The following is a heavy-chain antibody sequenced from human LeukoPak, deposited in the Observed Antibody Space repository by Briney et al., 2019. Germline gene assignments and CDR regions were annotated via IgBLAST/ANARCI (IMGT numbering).Heavy chain of an antibody. J-gene: IGHJ4*02. V-gene: IGHV3-23*01. CDR2: ISGSGGST. CDR3: AKTMAYDFWSGYYDY. CDR1: GFTFSSYA. D-gene: IGHD3-3*01. Sequence: GGSLRLSCAASGFTFSSYAMSWVRQAPGKGLEWVSAISGSGGSTYYADSVKGRFTISRDNSKNTPYLQMNSLRAEDTAVYYCAKTMAYDFWSGYYDYWGQGTLVTVSS.